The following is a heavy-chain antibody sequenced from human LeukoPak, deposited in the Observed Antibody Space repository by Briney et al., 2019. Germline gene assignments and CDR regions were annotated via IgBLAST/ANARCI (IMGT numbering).Heavy chain of an antibody. CDR3: ATLLSALETKP. D-gene: IGHD3-10*01. Sequence: ASVTVSCKDSRYTLTGYHMQWVLQPPAQRLESMVWINNNTGGTNYPQNFQRRVTMTRDTSISTVYMELSRLRSDDTAVYYCATLLSALETKPWGQGTQVTVSS. CDR1: RYTLTGYH. CDR2: INNNTGGT. V-gene: IGHV1-2*02. J-gene: IGHJ5*02.